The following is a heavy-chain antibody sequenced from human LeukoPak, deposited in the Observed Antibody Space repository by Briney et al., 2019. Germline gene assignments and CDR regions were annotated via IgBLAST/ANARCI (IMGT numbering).Heavy chain of an antibody. D-gene: IGHD4-23*01. V-gene: IGHV4-4*09. Sequence: PSETLSLTCTVPDGSISHSFWNWVRQPPGKGLEWIAYIHTSGSTNYNPAFKSRVTLSVDTSKSQFSLRLNSVTASDTAVYYCANSYDGKIVPFDNWGQGTLGTVSS. CDR3: ANSYDGKIVPFDN. CDR2: IHTSGST. J-gene: IGHJ4*02. CDR1: DGSISHSF.